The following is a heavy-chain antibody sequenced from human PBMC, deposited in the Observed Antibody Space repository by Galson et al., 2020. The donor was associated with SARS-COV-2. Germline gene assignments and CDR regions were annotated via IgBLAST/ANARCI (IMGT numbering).Heavy chain of an antibody. CDR1: GFTFSNAW. Sequence: GGSLRLSCAASGFTFSNAWMSWVRQAPGKGLEWVGRIKNKTDGGTTDYAAPVKGRFTNSRDDSKNTLYLQMNSLKTVDTELYYRNTDLWGDTMDVWGQGNTVTVSS. CDR2: IKNKTDGGTT. CDR3: NTDLWGDTMDV. V-gene: IGHV3-15*01. J-gene: IGHJ6*02. D-gene: IGHD3-16*01.